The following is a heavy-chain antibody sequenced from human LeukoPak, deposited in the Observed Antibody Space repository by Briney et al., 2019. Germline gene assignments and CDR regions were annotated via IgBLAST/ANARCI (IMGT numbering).Heavy chain of an antibody. Sequence: GGSLRLSCAASGFTFSSYSMNWVRQAPGKGLEWVSSISSSSSYIYYADSVKGRFTISRDNAKNSLYLQMNSLRAEDTAVYYCATRYNWNDEGDYWGQGTLVTVSS. J-gene: IGHJ4*02. CDR1: GFTFSSYS. CDR2: ISSSSSYI. V-gene: IGHV3-21*01. D-gene: IGHD1-1*01. CDR3: ATRYNWNDEGDY.